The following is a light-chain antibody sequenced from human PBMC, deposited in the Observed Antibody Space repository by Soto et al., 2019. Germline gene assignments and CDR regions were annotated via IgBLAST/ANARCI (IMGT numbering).Light chain of an antibody. Sequence: DIQIAQCPSSLSASVGDRVTLTFQASHDIRDHLHWYQQKPGKPPKLLIYDASNLQTGVPSRFSGSGSGTDFTFTISSLQPEDIATYFCHQYDKYPQTFGPGTKVDIK. J-gene: IGKJ3*01. CDR2: DAS. CDR1: HDIRDH. V-gene: IGKV1-33*01. CDR3: HQYDKYPQT.